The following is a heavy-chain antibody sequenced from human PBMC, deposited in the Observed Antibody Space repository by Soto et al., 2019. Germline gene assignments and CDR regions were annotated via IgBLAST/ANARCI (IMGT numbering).Heavy chain of an antibody. Sequence: EVRLVESGGGLVQPGGSLRLSCAASGFTFSSYDMHWVRQATGKGLEWVSAIGTAGDTYYPGSVKGRFTISREDAKNSLYLQMNSLRAGDTAVYYCARGELGIVRSYWYFDLWGRGTLVTVSS. CDR1: GFTFSSYD. CDR3: ARGELGIVRSYWYFDL. D-gene: IGHD7-27*01. CDR2: IGTAGDT. V-gene: IGHV3-13*04. J-gene: IGHJ2*01.